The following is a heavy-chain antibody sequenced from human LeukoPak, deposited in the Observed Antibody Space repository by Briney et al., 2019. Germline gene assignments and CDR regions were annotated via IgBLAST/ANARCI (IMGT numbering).Heavy chain of an antibody. V-gene: IGHV1-69*13. CDR1: GGTFSSYA. D-gene: IGHD2-15*01. J-gene: IGHJ6*02. CDR2: IIPIFGTA. CDR3: ASATEGLYCSGGSCYFNYYYYGMDV. Sequence: ASVKVSCKASGGTFSSYAISWVRQAPGQGLEWMGGIIPIFGTANYAQKFQGRVTITADESTSTAYMELSSLRSEDTAVYYCASATEGLYCSGGSCYFNYYYYGMDVWGQGTTVTVSS.